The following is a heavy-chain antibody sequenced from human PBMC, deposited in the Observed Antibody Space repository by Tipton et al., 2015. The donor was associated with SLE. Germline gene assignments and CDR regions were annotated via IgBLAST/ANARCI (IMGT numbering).Heavy chain of an antibody. J-gene: IGHJ4*02. CDR1: GGSISSHY. CDR3: ARDLYWDGFDY. CDR2: INHSGST. D-gene: IGHD1-26*01. V-gene: IGHV4-59*11. Sequence: TLSLTCTVSGGSISSHYWSWIRQPPGKALEWIGEINHSGSTNYNPSLKSRVTISVDTSKNQFSLKLSSVTAADTAVYYCARDLYWDGFDYWGQGTLVTVSS.